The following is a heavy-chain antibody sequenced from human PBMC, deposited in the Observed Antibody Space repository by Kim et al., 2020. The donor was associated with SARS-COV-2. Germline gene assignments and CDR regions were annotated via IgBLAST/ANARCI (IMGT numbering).Heavy chain of an antibody. CDR2: IYYSGST. Sequence: SETLSLTCTVSGGSISSYYWSWIRQPPGKGLEWIGYIYYSGSTNYNPSLKSRVTISVDTSKNQFSLKLSSVTAADTAVYYCARESWSGWFDPWGQGTLVTVSS. J-gene: IGHJ5*02. V-gene: IGHV4-59*13. CDR1: GGSISSYY. D-gene: IGHD3-10*01. CDR3: ARESWSGWFDP.